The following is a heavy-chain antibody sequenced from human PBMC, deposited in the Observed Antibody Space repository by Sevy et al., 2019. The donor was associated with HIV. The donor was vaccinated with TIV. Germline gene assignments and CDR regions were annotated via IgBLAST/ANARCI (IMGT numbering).Heavy chain of an antibody. Sequence: GGSLRLSCAASGFTFSSDAMSWVRQAPGKGLEWVATITGGGGGTTYYADVVRGRFTISSDDSKNTQYLQMNSLRAEATAIYCCARNGLGFLDYWGQGTLVTVSS. V-gene: IGHV3-23*01. CDR2: ITGGGGGTT. D-gene: IGHD1-1*01. J-gene: IGHJ4*02. CDR1: GFTFSSDA. CDR3: ARNGLGFLDY.